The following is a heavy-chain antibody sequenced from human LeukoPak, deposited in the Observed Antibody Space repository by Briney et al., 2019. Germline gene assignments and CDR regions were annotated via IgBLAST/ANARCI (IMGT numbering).Heavy chain of an antibody. CDR3: GSGIAATFELYSDY. CDR1: GGTFSSYA. V-gene: IGHV1-69*04. J-gene: IGHJ4*02. CDR2: IIPILGIA. D-gene: IGHD2-15*01. Sequence: SVKVSCKASGGTFSSYAISWVRQAPGQGLEWMGRIIPILGIANYAQKFQGRVTITADKSTSTAYMELSSLRSDDTALYYCGSGIAATFELYSDYWGQGTLVTVSS.